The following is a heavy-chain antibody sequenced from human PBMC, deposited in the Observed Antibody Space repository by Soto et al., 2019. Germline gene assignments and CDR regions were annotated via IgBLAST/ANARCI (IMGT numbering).Heavy chain of an antibody. CDR1: GFTFSSYS. CDR3: ARATSVEY. V-gene: IGHV3-48*02. Sequence: EVQLVESGGGLVQPGGSLRLSCAASGFTFSSYSMNWVRQAPGKGLEWVSYISSSSSTIYYADSVKGTFTISRDNGKTSLYLQINSLRDEDTAVYYCARATSVEYWGQGTLVTVSS. J-gene: IGHJ4*02. CDR2: ISSSSSTI.